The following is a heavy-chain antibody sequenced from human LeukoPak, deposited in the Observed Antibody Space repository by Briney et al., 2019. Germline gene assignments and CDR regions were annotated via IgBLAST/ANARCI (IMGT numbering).Heavy chain of an antibody. CDR2: IYYSGST. V-gene: IGHV4-59*01. Sequence: PSETLSLACTVSGGSLSSYYSGWDRQPPGRVLGWVGYIYYSGSTNYNPCLKSQVPIPVNTSKNQLSLKLGALTAAGRAVFYLARAERGSYYAFDIWGQGTMVTVSS. CDR1: GGSLSSYY. D-gene: IGHD1-26*01. J-gene: IGHJ3*02. CDR3: ARAERGSYYAFDI.